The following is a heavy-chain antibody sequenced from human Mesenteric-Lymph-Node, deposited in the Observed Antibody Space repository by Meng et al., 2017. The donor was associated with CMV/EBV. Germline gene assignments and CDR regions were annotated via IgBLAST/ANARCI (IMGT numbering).Heavy chain of an antibody. V-gene: IGHV3-30*02. J-gene: IGHJ4*02. D-gene: IGHD1/OR15-1a*01. CDR1: GFTFTTFG. Sequence: GGSLRLSCAASGFTFTTFGMHWVRQAPGKGLAWVAFIRYDGSNWYYADSVKGRFTISRDNSKNTLYLQMNNLRLEDTAVYYCAKSLTTAPANWGQGTLVTVSS. CDR3: AKSLTTAPAN. CDR2: IRYDGSNW.